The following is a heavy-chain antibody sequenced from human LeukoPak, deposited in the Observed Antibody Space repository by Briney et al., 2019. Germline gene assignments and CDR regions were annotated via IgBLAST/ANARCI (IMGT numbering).Heavy chain of an antibody. CDR3: ARDLYGDYPLVGYGMDV. Sequence: GGSLRLSCAASGFTFNKYALSWVRQAPGKGLEWVSALSGTGESTYLADSVKGRFTVSRDNSKNTLYLQMNSLRAEDTAVYYCARDLYGDYPLVGYGMDVWGQGTTVTVSS. CDR1: GFTFNKYA. D-gene: IGHD4-17*01. J-gene: IGHJ6*02. V-gene: IGHV3-23*01. CDR2: LSGTGEST.